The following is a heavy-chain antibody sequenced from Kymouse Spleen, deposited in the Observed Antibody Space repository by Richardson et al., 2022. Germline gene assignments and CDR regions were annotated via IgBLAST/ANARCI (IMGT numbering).Heavy chain of an antibody. V-gene: IGHV3-9*01. CDR1: GFTFDDYA. Sequence: EVQLVESGGGLVQPGRSLRLSCAASGFTFDDYAMHWVRQAPGKGLEWVSGISWNSGSIGYADSVKGRFTISRDNAKNSLYLQMNSLRAEDTALYYCAKDKGITGKWYYGMDVWGQGTTVTVSS. CDR3: AKDKGITGKWYYGMDV. D-gene: IGHD1-20*01,IGHD1-7*01. J-gene: IGHJ6*02. CDR2: ISWNSGSI.